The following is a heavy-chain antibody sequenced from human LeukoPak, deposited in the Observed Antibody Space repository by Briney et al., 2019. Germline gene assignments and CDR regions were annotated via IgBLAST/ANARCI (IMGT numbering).Heavy chain of an antibody. CDR2: ISSSSNYI. CDR1: GFTFSSYR. Sequence: PGGSVRLSCTASGFTFSSYRMNWLRQAPGKGLEWVSSISSSSNYIYYADSVKGRFTIYRHHAKHSLYVQMHSQRREDTAVYYCARGTSDYGDFGGDAFDMWGQGRMVSVSS. CDR3: ARGTSDYGDFGGDAFDM. J-gene: IGHJ3*02. D-gene: IGHD4-17*01. V-gene: IGHV3-21*01.